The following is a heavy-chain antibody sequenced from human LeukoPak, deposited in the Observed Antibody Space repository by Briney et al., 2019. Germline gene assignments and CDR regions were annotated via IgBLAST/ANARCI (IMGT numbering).Heavy chain of an antibody. Sequence: GGSLTLSCAASGFIFSDYGMHWVRQAPVKGLGWVALISYNEGHNYYRDSVKGRFTISRNNSNNTLFLQINDLSAEESAVYYGAREDHFTGYLQYYFDQWGQGTLVTVSS. J-gene: IGHJ4*02. V-gene: IGHV3-30*03. CDR2: ISYNEGHN. CDR1: GFIFSDYG. CDR3: AREDHFTGYLQYYFDQ. D-gene: IGHD3-9*01.